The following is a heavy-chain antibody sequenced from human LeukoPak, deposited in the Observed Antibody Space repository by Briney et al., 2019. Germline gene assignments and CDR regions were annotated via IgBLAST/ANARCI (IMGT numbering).Heavy chain of an antibody. CDR2: ISSSSSYI. Sequence: GGSLRLSCAASGFTFSSYSMNWVRQAPGKGLEWVSSISSSSSYIYYADSVKGRFTISRDNAKNSLYLQMNSLRAEDTAVYYCARESPGPDYYYYGMDVWGQGTTVTVSS. J-gene: IGHJ6*02. CDR1: GFTFSSYS. V-gene: IGHV3-21*01. CDR3: ARESPGPDYYYYGMDV.